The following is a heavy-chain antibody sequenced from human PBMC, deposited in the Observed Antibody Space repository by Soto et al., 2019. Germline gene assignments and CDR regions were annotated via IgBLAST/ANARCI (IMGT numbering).Heavy chain of an antibody. J-gene: IGHJ4*02. CDR2: ISGSTGTT. CDR1: GFMFNHYA. D-gene: IGHD6-6*01. CDR3: AKVIVLGASTLEY. V-gene: IGHV3-23*01. Sequence: HPGGSLRLSCEASGFMFNHYAMAWVRQTPGKGLEWVSVISGSTGTTYYADSVKGRFTISRDNSKNTVYLQMNSLRVEDSALYSCAKVIVLGASTLEYWGPGTRVTV.